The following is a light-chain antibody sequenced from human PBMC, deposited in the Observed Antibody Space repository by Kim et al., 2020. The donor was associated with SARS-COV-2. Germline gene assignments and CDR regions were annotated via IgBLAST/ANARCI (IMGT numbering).Light chain of an antibody. CDR2: GAS. CDR3: QHYDNLPYT. CDR1: QDIRNH. J-gene: IGKJ2*01. V-gene: IGKV1-33*01. Sequence: DIQMTQSPSSLSASVGDRVTITCQASQDIRNHLNWYQQKSGKAPKVLIFGASNLETGVPSRFSGSGSGTDFTFTISSLQPEDIATYYCQHYDNLPYTFGQGTKLEI.